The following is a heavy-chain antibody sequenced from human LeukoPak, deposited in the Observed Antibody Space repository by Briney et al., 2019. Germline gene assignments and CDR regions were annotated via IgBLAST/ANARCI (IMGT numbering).Heavy chain of an antibody. V-gene: IGHV3-7*01. CDR3: SRSLDY. Sequence: GGSLRLSCVASGFPFSGYWMDWVRQAPGKGMEWVANINQDGTNQYYAASVKGRFSISRGNAKNSLYLQINSLRAEDTGVYYCSRSLDYLGQGALVTVSS. J-gene: IGHJ4*02. CDR1: GFPFSGYW. CDR2: INQDGTNQ.